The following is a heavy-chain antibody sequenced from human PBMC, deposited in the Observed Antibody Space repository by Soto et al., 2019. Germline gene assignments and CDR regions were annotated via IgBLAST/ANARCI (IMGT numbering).Heavy chain of an antibody. Sequence: GGSLRLSCAASGFTFSSYAMHWVRQAPGKGLEWVAVISYDGSNKNYANSVKGQFTISRYNSKNTLYLQMNSLRAEDTAVYYCARDGPLLKRCSGGSCQEYYYGMDVWGQGTTVTVSS. CDR2: ISYDGSNK. CDR3: ARDGPLLKRCSGGSCQEYYYGMDV. J-gene: IGHJ6*02. V-gene: IGHV3-30*04. CDR1: GFTFSSYA. D-gene: IGHD2-15*01.